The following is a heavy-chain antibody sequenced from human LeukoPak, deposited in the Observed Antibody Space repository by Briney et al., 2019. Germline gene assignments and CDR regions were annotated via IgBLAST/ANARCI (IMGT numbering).Heavy chain of an antibody. J-gene: IGHJ4*02. V-gene: IGHV4-39*07. CDR2: IYYSGST. CDR1: GGSISSSSYY. Sequence: SETLSLTCTVPGGSISSSSYYWGWIRQPPGKGLEWIGNIYYSGSTYYNPSLKSRVTISVDTSKNQFSLNLSSVTAADTAVYYCARGRLARSPYFDYWGQGTLVTVSS. D-gene: IGHD6-19*01. CDR3: ARGRLARSPYFDY.